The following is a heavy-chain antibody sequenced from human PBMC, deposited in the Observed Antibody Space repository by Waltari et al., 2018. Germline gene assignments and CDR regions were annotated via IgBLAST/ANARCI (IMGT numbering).Heavy chain of an antibody. D-gene: IGHD4-17*01. CDR1: GFTFSSYG. CDR2: IWYDGSNK. V-gene: IGHV3-33*08. CDR3: ARGLSIRAMTMVVTIDY. Sequence: QVQLVESGGGVVQPGRSLRLSCAASGFTFSSYGMHWVRQAPGKGLEWVAVIWYDGSNKYYADSVKGRFTISRDNSKNTLYLQMNSLRDEDTAVYYCARGLSIRAMTMVVTIDYWGQGTLVTVSS. J-gene: IGHJ4*02.